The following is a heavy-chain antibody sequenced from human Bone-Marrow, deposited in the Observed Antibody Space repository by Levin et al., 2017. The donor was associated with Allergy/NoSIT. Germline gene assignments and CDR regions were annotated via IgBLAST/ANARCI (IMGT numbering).Heavy chain of an antibody. Sequence: GASVKVSCKASGYTFSDYYIHWVRQAPGQGLEWVGRISPYSGATKYAQNFQGRVTMTTDTSTSTAHIEVTSLRSDDTAMYYCARSYSSSGSGSHMDVWGQGTTVTVSS. CDR2: ISPYSGAT. J-gene: IGHJ6*02. CDR3: ARSYSSSGSGSHMDV. V-gene: IGHV1-2*06. CDR1: GYTFSDYY. D-gene: IGHD3-10*01.